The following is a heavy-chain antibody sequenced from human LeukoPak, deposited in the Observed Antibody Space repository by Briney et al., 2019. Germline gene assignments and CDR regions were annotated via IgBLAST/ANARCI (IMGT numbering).Heavy chain of an antibody. Sequence: GGSLRLSCAASGFTFISYWMTWVRQAPGKGLEWVGRIRSNSDGGTIDYAAPVKGRFTLSRDDSKTTLYLQMNSLQTEDTAVYYCATDFYDSTWGQGTLVTVSS. CDR3: ATDFYDST. CDR1: GFTFISYW. D-gene: IGHD3-22*01. J-gene: IGHJ5*02. V-gene: IGHV3-15*01. CDR2: IRSNSDGGTI.